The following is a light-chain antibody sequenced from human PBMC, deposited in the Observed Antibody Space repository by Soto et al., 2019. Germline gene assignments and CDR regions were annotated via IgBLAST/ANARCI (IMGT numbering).Light chain of an antibody. CDR2: DAS. CDR1: QSVSSY. J-gene: IGKJ3*01. Sequence: EIVLTQSPATLSLSPGERATLSCRASQSVSSYLAWYQQKPGQAPRLLIYDASNRATGIPARFSGSGSGTDFTLTISSLEPEDFAVYYCQQRSNWPQGSFTLGPGTKVDIK. V-gene: IGKV3-11*01. CDR3: QQRSNWPQGSFT.